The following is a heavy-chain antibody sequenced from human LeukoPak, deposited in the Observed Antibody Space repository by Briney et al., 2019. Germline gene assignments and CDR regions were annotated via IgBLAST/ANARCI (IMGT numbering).Heavy chain of an antibody. CDR1: GFTFINYW. J-gene: IGHJ4*02. Sequence: TGGSLRLSCAASGFTFINYWMAWVRQAPGKGLEWVANIKQDGTENYYVDSVKGRFTISRDNAKNSPYLQMNSLRAEDTAVYYCSRVGFYYDSSGNNPFDYWGQGTLVTVSS. CDR3: SRVGFYYDSSGNNPFDY. CDR2: IKQDGTEN. V-gene: IGHV3-7*01. D-gene: IGHD3-22*01.